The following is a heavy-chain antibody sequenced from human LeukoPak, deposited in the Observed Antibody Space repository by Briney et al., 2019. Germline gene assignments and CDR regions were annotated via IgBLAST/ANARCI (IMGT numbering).Heavy chain of an antibody. CDR3: ARDIAVTGTGHYYGMDA. V-gene: IGHV1-46*01. CDR1: GYTLTSYY. D-gene: IGHD6-19*01. J-gene: IGHJ6*02. Sequence: ASVKVSCKASGYTLTSYYMHWVRQAPGQGLEWMGIIDTNDGTRSYAQKFQGRVTMTRDMSTSTVYMELSSLRSEDTALYYCARDIAVTGTGHYYGMDAWGQGTTVTVSS. CDR2: IDTNDGTR.